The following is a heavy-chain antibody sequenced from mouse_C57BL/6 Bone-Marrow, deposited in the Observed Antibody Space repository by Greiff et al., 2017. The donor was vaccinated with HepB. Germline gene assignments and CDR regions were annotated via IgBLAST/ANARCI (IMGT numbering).Heavy chain of an antibody. Sequence: EVQLQESGGGLVQPKGSLKLSCAASGFSFNTYAMNWVRQAPGKGLEWVARIRSKSNNYATYYADSVKDRFTISRDDSESMLYLQMNNLKTEDTAMYYCVRHTYYGNYWYFDVWGTGTTVTVSS. D-gene: IGHD2-10*01. V-gene: IGHV10-1*01. CDR1: GFSFNTYA. CDR3: VRHTYYGNYWYFDV. J-gene: IGHJ1*03. CDR2: IRSKSNNYAT.